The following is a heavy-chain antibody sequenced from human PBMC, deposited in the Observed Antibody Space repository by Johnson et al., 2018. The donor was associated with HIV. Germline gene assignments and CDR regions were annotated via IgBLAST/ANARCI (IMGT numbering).Heavy chain of an antibody. V-gene: IGHV3-15*01. J-gene: IGHJ3*02. Sequence: VQLVESGGGLVKPGGSLRLSCAASGFTFCNAWMSWVRQAPGKGLEWVGRMKSKTDGGTTDYAAPVKGRFTISRDDSKNTLYLQMNSLKTEDTAVYYCTAALRVKGIWGQGTMVTVSS. D-gene: IGHD2-15*01. CDR3: TAALRVKGI. CDR2: MKSKTDGGTT. CDR1: GFTFCNAW.